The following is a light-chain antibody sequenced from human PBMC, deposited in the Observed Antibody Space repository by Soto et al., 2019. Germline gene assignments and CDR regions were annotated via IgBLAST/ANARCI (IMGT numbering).Light chain of an antibody. CDR1: QGIRND. CDR2: ASY. CDR3: LQHNSYPRT. Sequence: IQLTQSPSSLSASVGDRVTITCRASQGIRNDLGWYQQKPGKAPQRLVFASYNLQSGVPSRFSGSGSGTEFTHTMSSLKPEDFVTYYYLQHNSYPRTFGQGTRVEIK. J-gene: IGKJ1*01. V-gene: IGKV1-17*01.